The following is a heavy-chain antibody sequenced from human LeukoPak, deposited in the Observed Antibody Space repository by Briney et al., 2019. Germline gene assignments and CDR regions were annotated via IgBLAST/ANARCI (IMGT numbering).Heavy chain of an antibody. CDR2: ISGGSGST. CDR1: GFTFSSDT. Sequence: GGSLSLSCAASGFTFSSDTLNWVRQAPGKGLEWVSAISGGSGSTYYADSVKGRFTISRDNSKNTLYLQMNSLRAEDTAVYYCAPRTAAAGSSGNWGQGTLVTVSS. V-gene: IGHV3-23*01. CDR3: APRTAAAGSSGN. J-gene: IGHJ4*02. D-gene: IGHD6-13*01.